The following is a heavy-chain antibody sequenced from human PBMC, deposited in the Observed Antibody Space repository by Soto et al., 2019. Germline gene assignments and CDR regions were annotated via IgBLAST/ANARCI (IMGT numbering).Heavy chain of an antibody. V-gene: IGHV3-23*01. Sequence: GGSLRLSCAASGFTFNNYAMNWVRKAPGKGLEWVATISGTGGSTYYADSVKGRFTISRDNSKNTLYLQMNSLRAEDTALYYCAKNRIAEVIMGPAPSWGQEPL. CDR2: ISGTGGST. D-gene: IGHD2-21*01. CDR1: GFTFNNYA. CDR3: AKNRIAEVIMGPAPS. J-gene: IGHJ5*02.